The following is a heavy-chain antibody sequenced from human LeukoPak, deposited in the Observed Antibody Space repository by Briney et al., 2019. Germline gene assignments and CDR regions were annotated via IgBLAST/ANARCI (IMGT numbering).Heavy chain of an antibody. CDR2: INPSGGST. CDR1: GYTFTSYY. J-gene: IGHJ4*02. D-gene: IGHD4-23*01. V-gene: IGHV1-46*01. CDR3: ARDTTVVTDY. Sequence: ASVKVSCKASGYTFTSYYMHWVRQAPGQGLEWMGIINPSGGSTSYAQKFQVRVTMTRDMSTSTAYMELRRLRSDDTAVYYCARDTTVVTDYWGQGPLVTVSS.